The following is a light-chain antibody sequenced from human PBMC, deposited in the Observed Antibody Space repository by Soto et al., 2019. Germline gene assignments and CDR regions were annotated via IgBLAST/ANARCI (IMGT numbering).Light chain of an antibody. V-gene: IGLV1-44*01. CDR2: RNS. Sequence: QSVLTQPPSASGTPGQTVTISCSGSTSNIGSNTVTWYQQLPGRAPKLLIYRNSQRPSGVPDRFSGSKSGTSASLAISGLQSEDEADYYCAAWDDSLYGHYVFGAGTKVTVL. J-gene: IGLJ1*01. CDR1: TSNIGSNT. CDR3: AAWDDSLYGHYV.